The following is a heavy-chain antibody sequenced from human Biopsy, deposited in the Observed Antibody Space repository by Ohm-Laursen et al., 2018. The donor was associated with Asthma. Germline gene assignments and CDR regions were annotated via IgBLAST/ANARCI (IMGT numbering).Heavy chain of an antibody. Sequence: SVKVSCKASGGTFSTFTITWVQQAPGQALEWMGGILPILGTSKYAQKFQGRVTITADESTRTAYMELSSLRSEDTAVYYCATPPVGSISYFDSWGQGTLVTVSS. D-gene: IGHD1-26*01. CDR3: ATPPVGSISYFDS. CDR2: ILPILGTS. J-gene: IGHJ4*02. V-gene: IGHV1-69*13. CDR1: GGTFSTFT.